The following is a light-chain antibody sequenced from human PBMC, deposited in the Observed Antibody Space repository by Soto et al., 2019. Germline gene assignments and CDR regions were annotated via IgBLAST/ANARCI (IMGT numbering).Light chain of an antibody. CDR2: DVS. Sequence: QSALTQPASVSGSPGQSITISCTGTSSDVGGYNYVSWYQQHPGKAPKLMIYDVSNRPSGVSNRFSGSKSGNTASLTISGLQAEDETDYYCSSYTGSINYVVFGGGTKLTVL. CDR1: SSDVGGYNY. V-gene: IGLV2-14*01. J-gene: IGLJ2*01. CDR3: SSYTGSINYVV.